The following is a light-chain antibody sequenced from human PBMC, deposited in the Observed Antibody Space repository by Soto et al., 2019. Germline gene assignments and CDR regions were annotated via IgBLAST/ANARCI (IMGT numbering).Light chain of an antibody. CDR2: AAS. CDR3: LQYNTYPPT. V-gene: IGKV1-17*01. Sequence: DIQMTQSPSSLSASVGDRVTITCRASQGIRSDLGWYQQKPGKAPKRLIYAASGLQSGVPSRFSGSGSGTEFTLTISSLQPEDFAAYYCLQYNTYPPTFGQGTNVEIK. J-gene: IGKJ1*01. CDR1: QGIRSD.